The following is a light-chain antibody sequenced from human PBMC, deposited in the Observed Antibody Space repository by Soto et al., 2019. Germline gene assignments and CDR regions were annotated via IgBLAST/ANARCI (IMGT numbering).Light chain of an antibody. V-gene: IGKV3-15*01. Sequence: EIVMTQSPATLSVSPGERATLSCRASQSVSSNLAWYQQKPGQAPRLLIYGASTRATGIPSRFSGSGSGTEFTLTISSLQSEDFAVYDCQQYNNWPLTFGPGTKVEIK. J-gene: IGKJ3*01. CDR3: QQYNNWPLT. CDR1: QSVSSN. CDR2: GAS.